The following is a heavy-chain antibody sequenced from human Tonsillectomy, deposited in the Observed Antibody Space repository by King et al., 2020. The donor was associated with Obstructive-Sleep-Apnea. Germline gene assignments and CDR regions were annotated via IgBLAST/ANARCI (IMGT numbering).Heavy chain of an antibody. Sequence: VQLVESGGGLVQPGGSLRLSCAASGFTFSSYWMHWVRQAPGKGLVWVSRINSDGSSTSYADSVKGRFTISRDNAKNTLYLQMNSLRAEDTAVYYCARDHPSGRPFQPTYGMDVWGQGTTVTVSS. J-gene: IGHJ6*02. CDR2: INSDGSST. D-gene: IGHD1-26*01. CDR3: ARDHPSGRPFQPTYGMDV. V-gene: IGHV3-74*01. CDR1: GFTFSSYW.